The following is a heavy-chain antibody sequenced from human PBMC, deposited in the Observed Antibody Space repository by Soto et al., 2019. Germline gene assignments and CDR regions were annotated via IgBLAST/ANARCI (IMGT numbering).Heavy chain of an antibody. D-gene: IGHD3-10*01. CDR2: IIPIFGTA. V-gene: IGHV1-69*13. CDR1: GGTFSSYA. Sequence: SVKVSCKASGGTFSSYAISWVRQAPGQGLEWMGGIIPIFGTANYAQKFQGRVTITADESTSTAYMELSSLRSEDTAVYYCASVREAKDGSVPPLAAFDIWGQGTMVTVSS. J-gene: IGHJ3*02. CDR3: ASVREAKDGSVPPLAAFDI.